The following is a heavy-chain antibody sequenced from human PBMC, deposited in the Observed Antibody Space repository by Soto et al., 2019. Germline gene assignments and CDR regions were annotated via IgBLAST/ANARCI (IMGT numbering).Heavy chain of an antibody. Sequence: VKVSCKAAGYAFTGDYMHWVSHTPGQGLEWMGIINPSGGSTSYAQKFQGRVTMTRDTSTSTVYMELSSLRSEDTAVYYCARAYSTLVVVAPDVWGQGTTVTVSS. CDR3: ARAYSTLVVVAPDV. CDR2: INPSGGST. J-gene: IGHJ6*02. V-gene: IGHV1-46*01. CDR1: GYAFTGDY. D-gene: IGHD2-15*01.